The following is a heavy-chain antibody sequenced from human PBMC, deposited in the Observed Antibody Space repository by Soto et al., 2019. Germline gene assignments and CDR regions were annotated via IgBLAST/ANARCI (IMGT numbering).Heavy chain of an antibody. CDR2: IHHSGST. J-gene: IGHJ1*01. CDR1: GGSISSGGYY. V-gene: IGHV4-31*03. D-gene: IGHD3-10*01. CDR3: VRGVLS. Sequence: QVQLQKSGPGLVKASQTLSLTCNVSGGSISSGGYYWTWIRQHPGKALEWIGNIHHSGSTFYNPSLKSRVSISVDTSKNQFSLKLSSVTAADTAVYFCVRGVLSWGQGTLVTVSS.